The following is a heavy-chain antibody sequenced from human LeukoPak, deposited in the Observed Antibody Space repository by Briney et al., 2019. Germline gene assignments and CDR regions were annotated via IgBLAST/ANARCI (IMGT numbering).Heavy chain of an antibody. J-gene: IGHJ4*02. D-gene: IGHD1-14*01. Sequence: QAGGSLRLSCAASGFTVITNDMTWVRQAPGKGLEWVSVLYSDGNTKYAGSVQGRFTISRDNSKNTLYLEMNSLSPDDTAVYYCARGVEPLAANTLAYWGQGTLVTVSS. CDR1: GFTVITND. CDR2: LYSDGNT. CDR3: ARGVEPLAANTLAY. V-gene: IGHV3-53*01.